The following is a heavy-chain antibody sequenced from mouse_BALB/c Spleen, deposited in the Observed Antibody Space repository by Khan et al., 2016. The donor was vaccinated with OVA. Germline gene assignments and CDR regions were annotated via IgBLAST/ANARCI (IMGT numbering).Heavy chain of an antibody. CDR3: AHSLLLYAMDY. CDR2: IDPANGKT. CDR1: GFNIKDTY. D-gene: IGHD1-2*01. J-gene: IGHJ4*01. Sequence: VPLQQSGAEFVKPGASVKLSCTASGFNIKDTYIHWVKQRPEQGLEWIGKIDPANGKTNYDPKFQGKATITADTSSNTAYLHLSSLTSEDTVVYYCAHSLLLYAMDYWGHGTSVTVSS. V-gene: IGHV14-3*02.